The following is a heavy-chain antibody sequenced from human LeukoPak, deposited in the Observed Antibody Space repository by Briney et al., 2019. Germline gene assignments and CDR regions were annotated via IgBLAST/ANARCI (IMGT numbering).Heavy chain of an antibody. V-gene: IGHV5-51*01. CDR3: ARHLRLWQNWFDP. Sequence: GESLKISCKGSGYSFTNYWIGGVRQLPGKGPEWMGIIYPGDSDTRYSPSFQGQVTISADKSISTAYLQWSSLKASDTAMYYCARHLRLWQNWFDPWGQGTLVTVSS. CDR2: IYPGDSDT. CDR1: GYSFTNYW. J-gene: IGHJ5*02. D-gene: IGHD5-18*01.